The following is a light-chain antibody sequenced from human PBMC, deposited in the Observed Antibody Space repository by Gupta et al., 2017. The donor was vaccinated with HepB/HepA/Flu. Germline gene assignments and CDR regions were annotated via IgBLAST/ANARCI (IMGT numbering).Light chain of an antibody. J-gene: IGKJ5*01. V-gene: IGKV3-20*01. CDR1: QSVSSR. CDR3: QQDGSSPFT. Sequence: EIVLTQSPGTLSLSPGERATLSCRASQSVSSRLAWYQQRPGQAPRLVIYGASSRPTGIPDRFTGSGSGTDFTLTISRLEPEDFAVFYCQQDGSSPFTFGQGTQLEIK. CDR2: GAS.